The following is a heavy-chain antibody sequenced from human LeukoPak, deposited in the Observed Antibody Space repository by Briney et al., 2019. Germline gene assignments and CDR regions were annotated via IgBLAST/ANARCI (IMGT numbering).Heavy chain of an antibody. CDR3: ARDGRFAAYEPDY. Sequence: ASVKVSCKASGLTFSNYGITWVRQAPGQGLEWVGWISAYDGNTNYAQKFQGIVTMTTDTSTSTAHMELRSLRYDDTAVYYCARDGRFAAYEPDYWGQGTLVTVSS. D-gene: IGHD1-26*01. CDR2: ISAYDGNT. CDR1: GLTFSNYG. J-gene: IGHJ4*02. V-gene: IGHV1-18*01.